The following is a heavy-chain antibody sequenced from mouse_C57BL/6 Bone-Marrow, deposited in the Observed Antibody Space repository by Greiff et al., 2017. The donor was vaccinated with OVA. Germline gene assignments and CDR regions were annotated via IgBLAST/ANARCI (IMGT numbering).Heavy chain of an antibody. D-gene: IGHD2-1*01. CDR1: GYSFTGYY. J-gene: IGHJ2*01. V-gene: IGHV1-31*01. CDR3: ARVILSTRDVSNSLDY. Sequence: VQLQQSGPELVKPGASVKISCKASGYSFTGYYMHWVKQSHGNILDWIGYINPYYGVSSYNQKFKGKSTLTVDKSSSTAYIELSSLTSEDSAVSDVARVILSTRDVSNSLDYWGQGTTLTVSS. CDR2: INPYYGVS.